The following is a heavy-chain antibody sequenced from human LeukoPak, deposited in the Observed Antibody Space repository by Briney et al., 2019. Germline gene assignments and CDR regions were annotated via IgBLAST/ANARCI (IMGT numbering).Heavy chain of an antibody. CDR3: ARGGIRGVLMEY. CDR1: GFTFINYR. Sequence: GGSLRLSCAASGFTFINYRMTWVRQAPGKGLEWVANIKQDGSEKYYVDSVTGRFTISGDNAKNSLFLQMSSLRADDTAVYYCARGGIRGVLMEYWGQGTLVTVSS. D-gene: IGHD3-10*01. J-gene: IGHJ4*02. V-gene: IGHV3-7*05. CDR2: IKQDGSEK.